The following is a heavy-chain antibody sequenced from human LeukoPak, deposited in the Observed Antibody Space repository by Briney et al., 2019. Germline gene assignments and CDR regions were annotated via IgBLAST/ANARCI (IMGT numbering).Heavy chain of an antibody. D-gene: IGHD2-2*01. Sequence: GGSLRLSCAASGFTFSGSAMHWVRPASGKGLEWVGRIRSKANSYATAYAASVKGRFTISRDDSKNTAYLQMNSLKTEDTAVYYCTRQEDIVVVPAAPLYYYYYGMDVWGQGTTVTVSS. J-gene: IGHJ6*02. CDR3: TRQEDIVVVPAAPLYYYYYGMDV. CDR2: IRSKANSYAT. CDR1: GFTFSGSA. V-gene: IGHV3-73*01.